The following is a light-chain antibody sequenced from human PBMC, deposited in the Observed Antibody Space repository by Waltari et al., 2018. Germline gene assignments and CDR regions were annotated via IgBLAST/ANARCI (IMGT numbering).Light chain of an antibody. Sequence: QSVLTQPPSASGTPGQRVTISCSGRSPNTGSNYVYWYQQLPGTAPKLLIYRNNQRPSGVPDRFSGSKSGTSASLAISGLRSEDEADYYCAAWDDSLSGPVFGGGTQLTVL. CDR3: AAWDDSLSGPV. CDR1: SPNTGSNY. CDR2: RNN. J-gene: IGLJ7*01. V-gene: IGLV1-47*01.